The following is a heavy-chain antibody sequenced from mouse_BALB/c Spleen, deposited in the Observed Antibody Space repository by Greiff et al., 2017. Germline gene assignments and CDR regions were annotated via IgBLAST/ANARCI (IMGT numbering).Heavy chain of an antibody. CDR2: VNPYNGGT. Sequence: VQLQQSGPELVKPGASVKMSCKASGYTFTDYYMDWVKQSHGESFEWIGRVNPYNGGTSYNQKFKGKATLTVDKSSSTAYMELNSLTSEDSAVYYCARWELTGTSYYYAMDYWGQGTSVTVSS. CDR3: ARWELTGTSYYYAMDY. D-gene: IGHD4-1*01. V-gene: IGHV1-19*01. CDR1: GYTFTDYY. J-gene: IGHJ4*01.